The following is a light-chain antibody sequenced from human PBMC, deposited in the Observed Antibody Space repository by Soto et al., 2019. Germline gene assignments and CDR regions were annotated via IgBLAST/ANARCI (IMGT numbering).Light chain of an antibody. V-gene: IGKV3D-15*01. CDR3: QQYNNWPLT. CDR1: QSVSND. J-gene: IGKJ4*01. Sequence: VLTQSPDTRPLGKGDRSTLSCRASQSVSNDLAWYQQKPGQPPRLLIYDASTRATGIPARFSGSQSGTEFTLTISSLLSEDFAVYFCQQYNNWPLTFGGGTKVDIK. CDR2: DAS.